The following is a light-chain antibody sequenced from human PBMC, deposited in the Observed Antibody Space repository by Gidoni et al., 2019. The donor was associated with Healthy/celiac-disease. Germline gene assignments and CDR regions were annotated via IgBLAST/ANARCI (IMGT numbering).Light chain of an antibody. CDR1: QSVLYRSNNKHY. V-gene: IGKV4-1*01. Sequence: SNCKSSQSVLYRSNNKHYLAWYQQRPGQPPKLLIYWASTRESGVPDRFSGSWSGTEFTLPISSLQAEDVAVYYCQQYYSTPLIFXGXTKVXIK. CDR2: WAS. CDR3: QQYYSTPLI. J-gene: IGKJ4*01.